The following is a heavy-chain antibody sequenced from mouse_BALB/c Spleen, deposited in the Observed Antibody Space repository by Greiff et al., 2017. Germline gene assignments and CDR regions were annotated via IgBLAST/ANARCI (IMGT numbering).Heavy chain of an antibody. CDR1: GYSITSGYY. J-gene: IGHJ3*01. D-gene: IGHD2-4*01. V-gene: IGHV3-6*02. Sequence: ESGPGLVKPSQSLSLTCSVTGYSITSGYYWNWIRQFPGNKLEWMGYISYDGSNNYNPSLKNRISITRDTSKNQFFLKLNSVTTEDTATYYCAALYYDYGAWFAYWGQGTLVTVSA. CDR3: AALYYDYGAWFAY. CDR2: ISYDGSN.